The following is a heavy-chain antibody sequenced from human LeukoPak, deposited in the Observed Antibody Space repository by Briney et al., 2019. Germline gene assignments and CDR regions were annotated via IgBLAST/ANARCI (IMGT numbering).Heavy chain of an antibody. V-gene: IGHV4-30-2*01. D-gene: IGHD3-3*01. CDR3: ARAASWRSGLDY. Sequence: SETLSLTCAVSGGSISSGGYSWSWIRQPPGKGLEWIGYIYHSGSTYYNPSLKSRVTISVDRSKNRFSLKLSSVTAADTAVYYCARAASWRSGLDYWGQGTLVTVSS. J-gene: IGHJ4*02. CDR1: GGSISSGGYS. CDR2: IYHSGST.